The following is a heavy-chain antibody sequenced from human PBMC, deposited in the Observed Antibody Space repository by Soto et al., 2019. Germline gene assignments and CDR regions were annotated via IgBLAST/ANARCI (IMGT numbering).Heavy chain of an antibody. V-gene: IGHV3-33*08. Sequence: VQLVESGGGLVKPGGSLRLSCAASGFTFSSYSMNWVRQAPGKGLEWVAVIWYDGSNKYYADSVKGRFTISRDNSKNTLYLQMNSLRAEDTAVYYCARDGEDYYYGMDVWGQGTTVTVSS. CDR3: ARDGEDYYYGMDV. CDR1: GFTFSSYS. CDR2: IWYDGSNK. J-gene: IGHJ6*02. D-gene: IGHD3-3*01.